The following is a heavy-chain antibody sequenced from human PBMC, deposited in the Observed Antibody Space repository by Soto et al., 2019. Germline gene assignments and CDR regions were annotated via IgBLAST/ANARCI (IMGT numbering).Heavy chain of an antibody. CDR1: GGSISSYY. D-gene: IGHD6-13*01. Sequence: QVQLQESGPGLVKPSETLSLTCTVSGGSISSYYWSWIRQPPGKGLEWIGYIYNSGSTNYNPSLRGRVTISADTSKNQFSLKLSSVTAADTAVYYCAGRIAAAGNRWFDPWGQGTLVTVSS. V-gene: IGHV4-59*08. CDR2: IYNSGST. CDR3: AGRIAAAGNRWFDP. J-gene: IGHJ5*02.